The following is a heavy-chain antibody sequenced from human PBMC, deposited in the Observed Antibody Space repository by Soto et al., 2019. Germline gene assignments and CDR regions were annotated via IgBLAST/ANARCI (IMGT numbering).Heavy chain of an antibody. CDR3: TRNEK. CDR2: IKDDGSEK. CDR1: GITFSNSW. Sequence: GGSLRLSCAASGITFSNSWMSWVRQAPGKGLEWVANIKDDGSEKYYVDSVRGRFTISRDNAKKSLFLQMNSLRVEDTAVYYCTRNEKWGQGTLVTVSS. J-gene: IGHJ4*02. V-gene: IGHV3-7*01.